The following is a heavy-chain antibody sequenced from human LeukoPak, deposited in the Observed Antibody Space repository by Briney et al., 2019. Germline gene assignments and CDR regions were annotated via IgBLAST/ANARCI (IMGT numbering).Heavy chain of an antibody. J-gene: IGHJ4*02. V-gene: IGHV1-69*13. CDR1: GGTFSSYA. Sequence: SVKVSCKASGGTFSSYAISWVRQAPGQGLEWMGGIIPIFGTANYAQKFQGRVTITADESTSTAYMELSSLRSEDTAVYYCARGEDYYDSSGYPNLWYFDYWGQGTLATVSS. CDR3: ARGEDYYDSSGYPNLWYFDY. CDR2: IIPIFGTA. D-gene: IGHD3-22*01.